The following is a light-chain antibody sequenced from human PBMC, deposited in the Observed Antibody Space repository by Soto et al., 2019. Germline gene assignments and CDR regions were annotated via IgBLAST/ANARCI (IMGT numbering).Light chain of an antibody. CDR3: SLNTSSNTFV. Sequence: QSVLTQPPSVSGSPGQSVTISCTGTSSDVGSYNRVFWYRQPPGTAPKLMIYEVSNRPSGVPDRFSGSKSGNTASLTISGLPAEDEADYYCSLNTSSNTFVFGGGTKLTVL. V-gene: IGLV2-18*01. CDR2: EVS. CDR1: SSDVGSYNR. J-gene: IGLJ2*01.